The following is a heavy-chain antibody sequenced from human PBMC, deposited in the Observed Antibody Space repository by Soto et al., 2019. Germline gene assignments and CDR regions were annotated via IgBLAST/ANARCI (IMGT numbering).Heavy chain of an antibody. J-gene: IGHJ5*02. Sequence: GGTLRLSCTASGLILSNYEMYWVRQASGKGLGWVAYISVSGRTIYYADSVQGRFTISRDNAQKSLFLQMDSLRAEDTAVYHCARDGSRDTPLAGLCKWFVPWGQGTQGTGST. CDR2: ISVSGRTI. D-gene: IGHD5-18*01. CDR3: ARDGSRDTPLAGLCKWFVP. V-gene: IGHV3-48*03. CDR1: GLILSNYE.